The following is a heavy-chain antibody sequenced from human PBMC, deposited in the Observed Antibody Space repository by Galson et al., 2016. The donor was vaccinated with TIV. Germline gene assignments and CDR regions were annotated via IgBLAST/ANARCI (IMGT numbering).Heavy chain of an antibody. V-gene: IGHV1-2*02. J-gene: IGHJ3*01. CDR1: GYTFTGYY. Sequence: SVKVSCKASGYTFTGYYIHWVRQAPGQGLEWMGWINPYSGDTNFAQKSQGRVTITRDTSINTAYMELSNLESDDTAVYFCARDPSQVTPSPFDVWGQGTLVTVSS. CDR2: INPYSGDT. D-gene: IGHD2-21*02. CDR3: ARDPSQVTPSPFDV.